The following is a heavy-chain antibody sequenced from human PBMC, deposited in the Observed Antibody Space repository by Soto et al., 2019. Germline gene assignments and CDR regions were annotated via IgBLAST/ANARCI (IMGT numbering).Heavy chain of an antibody. D-gene: IGHD5-18*01. CDR1: GGSISSSF. CDR3: ARGHRAMEYYYYYGMDV. CDR2: ISYSGST. V-gene: IGHV4-59*01. Sequence: PSETLSRTCSVSGGSISSSFWSWIRQPPGKELEWIGYISYSGSTTYNPSLKSRITLSVDTSKNQFSLRVASVTAADTAVYYCARGHRAMEYYYYYGMDVWGQGTTVTVSS. J-gene: IGHJ6*02.